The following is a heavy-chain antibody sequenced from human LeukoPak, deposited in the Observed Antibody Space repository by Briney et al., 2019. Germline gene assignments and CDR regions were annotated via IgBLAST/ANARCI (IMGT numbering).Heavy chain of an antibody. CDR3: ARDLSPYDFWSGYWNYYYYMDV. CDR1: GYTFTSYG. J-gene: IGHJ6*03. Sequence: ASVKVSCKASGYTFTSYGIIWVRQAPGQGLEWMGWISAYNGNTNYAQKLQGRVTMTTDTSTSTAYMELRSLRSDDTAVYYCARDLSPYDFWSGYWNYYYYMDVWGKGTTVTVSS. D-gene: IGHD3-3*01. CDR2: ISAYNGNT. V-gene: IGHV1-18*01.